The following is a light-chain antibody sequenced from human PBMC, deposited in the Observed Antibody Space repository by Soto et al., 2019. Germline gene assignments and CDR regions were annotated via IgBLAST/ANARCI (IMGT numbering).Light chain of an antibody. CDR2: DVS. V-gene: IGLV2-14*01. CDR3: SSYTTSSTYV. CDR1: SSDGGAYDF. J-gene: IGLJ1*01. Sequence: QSVLTQPASVSGSPGQSIALSFTGTSSDGGAYDFVSGYQQYPGKTPKVLISDVSYRPPGVSDRCSGSKSGNTASFTISGLQAEDVADYYCSSYTTSSTYVVGTGTKVTVL.